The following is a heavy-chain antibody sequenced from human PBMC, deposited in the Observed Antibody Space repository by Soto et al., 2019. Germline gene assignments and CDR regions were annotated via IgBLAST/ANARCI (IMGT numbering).Heavy chain of an antibody. J-gene: IGHJ4*02. Sequence: LSLTCAISGDSVSSTSAAWNWIRQSPSRGLEWLGRTYYRSKWSKDYALSVKSRISITPDTSKNQFSLQLNSVTPEDTAIYYCARGHSGYFYYWGQGTLVTVS. CDR1: GDSVSSTSAA. CDR3: ARGHSGYFYY. V-gene: IGHV6-1*01. CDR2: TYYRSKWSK.